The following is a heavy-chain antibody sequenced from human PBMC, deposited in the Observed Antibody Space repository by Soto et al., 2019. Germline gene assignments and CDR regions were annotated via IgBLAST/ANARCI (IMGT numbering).Heavy chain of an antibody. Sequence: GVLRLACSASGFTFVMFSMHCVRQAPGKGLEYVSSISSNGDSTYYADPVKGRFTISRDNSKNTLYLQMSSLRAVDTAVYYCVHPRSTVQIPPTWGQGTLVTVSS. D-gene: IGHD4-17*01. CDR1: GFTFVMFS. CDR2: ISSNGDST. CDR3: VHPRSTVQIPPT. J-gene: IGHJ5*02. V-gene: IGHV3-64D*06.